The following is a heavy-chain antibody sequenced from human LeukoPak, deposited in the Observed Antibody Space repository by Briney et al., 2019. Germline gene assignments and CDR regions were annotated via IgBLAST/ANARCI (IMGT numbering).Heavy chain of an antibody. Sequence: GGSLRLSCAASGFTFSNYDMPWVRKAPGQGLELVAFISYEGVRKKCNADSVKGRFTISRDTAKNTVYLQLNSLRPEDTAVYYCVKETGYSYGNGVDYWGQGTLVTVSS. CDR1: GFTFSNYD. V-gene: IGHV3-30*18. J-gene: IGHJ4*02. D-gene: IGHD5-18*01. CDR3: VKETGYSYGNGVDY. CDR2: ISYEGVRKK.